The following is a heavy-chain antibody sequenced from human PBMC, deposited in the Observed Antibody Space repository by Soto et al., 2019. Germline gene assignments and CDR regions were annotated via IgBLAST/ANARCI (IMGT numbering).Heavy chain of an antibody. Sequence: ASETLSLTCAVYGGSFSGYYWSWIRQPPGKGLEWIGEINHSGSTNYNPSLKSRVTISVDTSKNQFSLKLSSVTAADTAVYYCARGFQYGSNYWGQGTLVTVSS. CDR3: ARGFQYGSNY. V-gene: IGHV4-34*01. CDR2: INHSGST. CDR1: GGSFSGYY. J-gene: IGHJ4*02. D-gene: IGHD3-10*01.